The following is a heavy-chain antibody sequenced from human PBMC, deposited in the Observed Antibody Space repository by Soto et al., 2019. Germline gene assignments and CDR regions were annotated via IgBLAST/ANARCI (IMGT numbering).Heavy chain of an antibody. V-gene: IGHV1-18*01. D-gene: IGHD6-19*01. CDR1: GYTFTSYG. J-gene: IGHJ4*02. CDR3: ARAVVDSSGWYIGY. Sequence: GPPVKVSCKASGYTFTSYGISWVRQAPGQGLEWMGWISAYNGNTNYAQKLQGRVTMTTDTSTSTAYMELRSLRSDDTAVYYCARAVVDSSGWYIGYWGQVTLVTVSS. CDR2: ISAYNGNT.